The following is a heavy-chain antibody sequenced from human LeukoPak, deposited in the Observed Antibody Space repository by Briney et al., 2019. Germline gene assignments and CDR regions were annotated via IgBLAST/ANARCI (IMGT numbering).Heavy chain of an antibody. CDR1: GGSISTSNYY. J-gene: IGHJ6*03. CDR3: ARGFFTMVRGVIISYYYYMDV. CDR2: IYYSGST. D-gene: IGHD3-10*01. Sequence: SETLSLTCTVSGGSISTSNYYWSWIRQPPGKGLEWIGYIYYSGSTNYNPSLKSRVTISVDTSKNQFSLKLSSVTAADTAVYYCARGFFTMVRGVIISYYYYMDVWGKGTTVTVSS. V-gene: IGHV4-61*01.